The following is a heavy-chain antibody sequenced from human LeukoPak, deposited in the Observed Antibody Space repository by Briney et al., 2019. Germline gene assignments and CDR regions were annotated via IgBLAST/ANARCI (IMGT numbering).Heavy chain of an antibody. CDR3: ARDRLGAGSFDI. Sequence: PGGSLRLSCAASGFTFSTYIMNWVRQAPGKGLEWISYIHSSSSSIYYADSVKGRFTISRDNAKNSLYLQMNSLRDEDTAVYYRARDRLGAGSFDIWGQGTMVTVSS. D-gene: IGHD7-27*01. V-gene: IGHV3-48*02. CDR2: IHSSSSSI. J-gene: IGHJ3*02. CDR1: GFTFSTYI.